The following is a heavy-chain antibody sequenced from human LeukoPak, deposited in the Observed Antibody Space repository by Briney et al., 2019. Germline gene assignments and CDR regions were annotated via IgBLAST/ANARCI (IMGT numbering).Heavy chain of an antibody. CDR2: IHYSGNT. CDR1: GGSISTYY. CDR3: ARGLPRVSGSYDY. Sequence: SKTLSLTCSVSGGSISTYYWSWIRQPPGKGLEWIGYIHYSGNTNYNPSLKSRVTISVDTSKNQFSLKLSSVTAADTAVYYCARGLPRVSGSYDYWGQGTLVTVSS. V-gene: IGHV4-59*01. D-gene: IGHD1-26*01. J-gene: IGHJ4*02.